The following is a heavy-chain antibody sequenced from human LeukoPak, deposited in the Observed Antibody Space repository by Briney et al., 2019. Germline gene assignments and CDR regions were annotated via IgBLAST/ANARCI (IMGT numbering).Heavy chain of an antibody. CDR3: AREYGTLWFGEFNYYGMDV. CDR1: GFTFSSYW. CDR2: INSDGSST. V-gene: IGHV3-74*01. Sequence: GGSLRLSCAASGFTFSSYWMHWVRQAPGKGLVWVSRINSDGSSTSYADSVKGRFTISRDNAKNTLYLQMNSLRAEDTAVYYCAREYGTLWFGEFNYYGMDVWGQGTTVTVSS. J-gene: IGHJ6*02. D-gene: IGHD3-10*01.